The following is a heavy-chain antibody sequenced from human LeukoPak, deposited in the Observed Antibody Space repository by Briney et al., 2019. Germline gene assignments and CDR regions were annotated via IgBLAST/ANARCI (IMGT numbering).Heavy chain of an antibody. V-gene: IGHV3-30*03. J-gene: IGHJ4*02. CDR2: ISYDGSNK. CDR3: ARKRGYYFDY. CDR1: GFTFNSYG. D-gene: IGHD3-16*01. Sequence: GRSLRLSCAASGFTFNSYGMHWVRQAPGKGLEWVAVISYDGSNKYYADSVKGRFTISRDNSKTTLYLQMNSLRPEDTAVFYCARKRGYYFDYWGQGTLVTVSS.